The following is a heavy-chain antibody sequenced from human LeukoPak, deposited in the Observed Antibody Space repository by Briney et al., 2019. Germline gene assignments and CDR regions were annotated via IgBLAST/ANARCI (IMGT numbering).Heavy chain of an antibody. D-gene: IGHD6-13*01. CDR2: TSGSGGST. CDR1: GFTFSGYA. V-gene: IGHV3-23*01. CDR3: AKELIAAAVLTGWFDP. J-gene: IGHJ5*02. Sequence: PGGSLRLSCAASGFTFSGYAMSWVRQAPGKGLEWVSATSGSGGSTYYADPVKGRFTISRDNSKNTLYLQMNSLRAEDTAVYYCAKELIAAAVLTGWFDPWGQGTLVTVSS.